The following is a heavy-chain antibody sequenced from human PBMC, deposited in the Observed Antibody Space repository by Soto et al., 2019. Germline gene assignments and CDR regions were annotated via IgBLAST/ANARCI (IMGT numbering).Heavy chain of an antibody. J-gene: IGHJ4*02. CDR3: ANGGIAAAGTGELYY. V-gene: IGHV4-31*03. CDR2: IYYSGST. CDR1: GGSISSGGYY. Sequence: SETLSLTCTVSGGSISSGGYYWSWIRQHPGKGLEWIGYIYYSGSTYYNPPLKSRVTISVDTSKNQFSLKLSSVTAADTAVYYCANGGIAAAGTGELYYWGQGTLGTV. D-gene: IGHD6-13*01.